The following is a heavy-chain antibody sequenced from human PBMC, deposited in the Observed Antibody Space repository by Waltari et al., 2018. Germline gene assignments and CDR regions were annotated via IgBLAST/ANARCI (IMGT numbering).Heavy chain of an antibody. CDR2: IYPGDSDT. Sequence: EVQLVQSGAEVKKPGESLKISCKGSGYSFTSYWIGWVRQMPGKGLGWMGIIYPGDSDTRYSPSFQGQVTISADKSISTAYLQWSSLKASDTAMYYCARRYLTYYYGSGGPPMGFDYWGQGTLVTVSS. D-gene: IGHD3-10*01. V-gene: IGHV5-51*01. CDR1: GYSFTSYW. CDR3: ARRYLTYYYGSGGPPMGFDY. J-gene: IGHJ4*02.